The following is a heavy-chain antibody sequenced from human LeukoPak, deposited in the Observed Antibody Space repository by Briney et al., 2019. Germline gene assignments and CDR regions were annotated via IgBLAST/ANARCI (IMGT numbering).Heavy chain of an antibody. CDR1: GFTFSTYA. V-gene: IGHV3-23*01. CDR2: IVGSGGIT. D-gene: IGHD2/OR15-2a*01. J-gene: IGHJ4*02. Sequence: GGSLRLSCAASGFTFSTYAMGWVRQAPGKGLEWVSAIVGSGGITYYADSAKGRFTISGDNSRNTVYLQMNSLRAEDTAVYFCAKGSTTSGYYFDSWGQGTLVTVSS. CDR3: AKGSTTSGYYFDS.